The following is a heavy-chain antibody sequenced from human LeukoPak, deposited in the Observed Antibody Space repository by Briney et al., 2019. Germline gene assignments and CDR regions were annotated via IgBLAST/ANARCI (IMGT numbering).Heavy chain of an antibody. J-gene: IGHJ4*02. CDR1: GFTFSSSA. D-gene: IGHD4-17*01. V-gene: IGHV3-23*01. CDR2: ISGSGGST. CDR3: AKGSPRAYGDYPEY. Sequence: PGRSLRLSCAASGFTFSSSAMSWVRQVPGKGLEWVLAISGSGGSTYYAASVEGRFTISRDNSKTTLYLQMNSLRAEDTAVYYCAKGSPRAYGDYPEYWGQGTLVTVSS.